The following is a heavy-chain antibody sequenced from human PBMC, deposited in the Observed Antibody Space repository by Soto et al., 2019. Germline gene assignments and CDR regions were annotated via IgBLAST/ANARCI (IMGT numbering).Heavy chain of an antibody. V-gene: IGHV3-66*01. J-gene: IGHJ6*03. Sequence: EEQLVESGGGLVQPGGSLRLSCAASGLTVGRNYMSWVRQAPGKGLEWVSVIYSGDDTYYADSVRGRFTISRDNSKNTLLLQNNHVRTEDQAGDYCAKKRGGRYFYCTRCYGLYLDVWGKGTTVIVSS. CDR2: IYSGDDT. D-gene: IGHD2-2*01. CDR3: AKKRGGRYFYCTRCYGLYLDV. CDR1: GLTVGRNY.